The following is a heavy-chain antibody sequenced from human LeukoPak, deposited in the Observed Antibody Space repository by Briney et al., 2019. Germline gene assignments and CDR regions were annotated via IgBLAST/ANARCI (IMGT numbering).Heavy chain of an antibody. CDR1: GFTFSSYS. D-gene: IGHD2-2*01. CDR3: ARAAGPGYCSSTSCYSHGAFDI. CDR2: ISSSSSYI. Sequence: GGSLRLSCAASGFTFSSYSMNWVRQAPGKGLGWVSSISSSSSYIYYADSVKGRFTISRDNAKNSLYLQMNSLRAEDTAVYYCARAAGPGYCSSTSCYSHGAFDIWGQGTMVTVSS. V-gene: IGHV3-21*01. J-gene: IGHJ3*02.